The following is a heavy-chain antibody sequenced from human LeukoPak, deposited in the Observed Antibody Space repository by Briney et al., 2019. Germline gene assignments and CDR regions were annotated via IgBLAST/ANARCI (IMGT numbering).Heavy chain of an antibody. CDR3: ARDRTGYYDSSGYPFDAFDI. Sequence: SETLSLTCTVSGGSISSGSYYWSWIRQPAGKGLEWIGRIYTSGSTNYNPSLKSRVTISVDTSKNQFSLKLSSVTAADTAVYYCARDRTGYYDSSGYPFDAFDIWGQGTMVTVSS. CDR1: GGSISSGSYY. V-gene: IGHV4-61*02. D-gene: IGHD3-22*01. J-gene: IGHJ3*02. CDR2: IYTSGST.